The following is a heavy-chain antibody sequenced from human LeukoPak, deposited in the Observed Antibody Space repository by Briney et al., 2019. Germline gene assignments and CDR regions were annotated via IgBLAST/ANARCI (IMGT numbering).Heavy chain of an antibody. CDR3: ARDGSGWDLRGYYFDY. Sequence: GGSLRLSCAASGFTFSSYSMNWVRQAPGRGLEWVSYISSSSSTIYYADSVKGRFTISRDNAKNSLYLQMNSLRAEDTAVYYCARDGSGWDLRGYYFDYWGQGTLVTVSS. D-gene: IGHD6-19*01. V-gene: IGHV3-48*01. J-gene: IGHJ4*02. CDR1: GFTFSSYS. CDR2: ISSSSSTI.